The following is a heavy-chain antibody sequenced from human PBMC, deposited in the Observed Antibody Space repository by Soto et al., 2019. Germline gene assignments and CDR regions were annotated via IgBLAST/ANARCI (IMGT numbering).Heavy chain of an antibody. CDR3: ARDSGSYTFDY. Sequence: PGGSLRLSCAASGFTFISYGMHWVRQAPGKGLEWVAVIWYDGSNKYYADSVKGRFTISRDNSKNTLYLQMNSLRAEDTAVYYCARDSGSYTFDYWGQGTLVTVSS. V-gene: IGHV3-33*01. CDR2: IWYDGSNK. J-gene: IGHJ4*02. CDR1: GFTFISYG. D-gene: IGHD1-26*01.